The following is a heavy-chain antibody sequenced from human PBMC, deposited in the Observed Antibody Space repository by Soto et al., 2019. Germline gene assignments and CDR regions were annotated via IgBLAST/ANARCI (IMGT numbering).Heavy chain of an antibody. V-gene: IGHV4-30-2*01. CDR1: GGSISSGGYS. CDR3: ARYHSSSPTFKWFDP. CDR2: IYHSGST. D-gene: IGHD6-6*01. J-gene: IGHJ5*02. Sequence: PSETLSLTCAVSGGSISSGGYSWSWIRQPPGKGLEWIGYIYHSGSTYYNPSLKSRVTISVDRSKNQFSLTLSSVTAADTAVYYCARYHSSSPTFKWFDPWGQGTLVTVSS.